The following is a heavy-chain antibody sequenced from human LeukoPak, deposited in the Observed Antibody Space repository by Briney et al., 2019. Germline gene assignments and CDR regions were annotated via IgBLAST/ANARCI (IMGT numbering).Heavy chain of an antibody. CDR1: GGSISSGGYY. CDR3: TGRPTGGIWV. V-gene: IGHV3-11*04. Sequence: LSLTCTVSGGSISSGGYYWGWIRQAPGKGLEWVSYISSSGSTIYYADSVKGRFTISRDNAKNTMYLQMNSLRPEDTAVYYCTGRPTGGIWVWGQGTLVTVSS. D-gene: IGHD3-16*01. J-gene: IGHJ4*02. CDR2: ISSSGSTI.